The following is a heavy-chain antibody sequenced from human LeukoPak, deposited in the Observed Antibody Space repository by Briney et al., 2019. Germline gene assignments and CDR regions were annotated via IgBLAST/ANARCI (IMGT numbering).Heavy chain of an antibody. CDR2: ISSSGSTI. D-gene: IGHD1-20*01. Sequence: GGSLRLSCAASGFTFGDYYMSWIRQAPGKGLEWVSYISSSGSTIYYADSVKGRFTISRDNAKNSLYLQMNSLRAEDTAVYYCARDIRRITGISDHGCDWGQGTLVTVSS. J-gene: IGHJ4*02. V-gene: IGHV3-11*04. CDR1: GFTFGDYY. CDR3: ARDIRRITGISDHGCD.